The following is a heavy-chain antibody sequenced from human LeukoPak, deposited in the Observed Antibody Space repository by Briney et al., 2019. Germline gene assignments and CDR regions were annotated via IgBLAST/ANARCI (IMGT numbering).Heavy chain of an antibody. D-gene: IGHD2/OR15-2a*01. Sequence: GGSLRLSCTASGFTFSTLAMSWVRQAPGKGLEWVSSISSRGDDTTYADSVKGRFTISRDNSKNTLYLQMNSLRAEDTAVYYCAKLVTVLPDYWGQGTLVTVSS. J-gene: IGHJ4*02. CDR2: ISSRGDDT. CDR3: AKLVTVLPDY. V-gene: IGHV3-23*01. CDR1: GFTFSTLA.